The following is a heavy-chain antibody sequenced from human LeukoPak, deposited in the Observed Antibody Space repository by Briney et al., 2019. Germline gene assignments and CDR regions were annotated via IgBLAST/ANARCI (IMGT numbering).Heavy chain of an antibody. J-gene: IGHJ4*02. D-gene: IGHD6-13*01. CDR2: INPNSGGT. V-gene: IGHV1-2*02. CDR1: GYTFTGYF. CDR3: ASTLAAGTSYFDY. Sequence: ASVKVSCKASGYTFTGYFIHWVRQAPGQGLEWMGWINPNSGGTYYAQKFQGRGTMTRDTSISTAYMELSRLTSDDTAVYYCASTLAAGTSYFDYWGQGTLVIVSS.